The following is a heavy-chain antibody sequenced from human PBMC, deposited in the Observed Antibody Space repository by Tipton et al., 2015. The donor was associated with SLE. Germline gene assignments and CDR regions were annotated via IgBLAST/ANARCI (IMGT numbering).Heavy chain of an antibody. D-gene: IGHD3-16*01. V-gene: IGHV4-30-4*01. CDR1: GASITSDDYY. CDR3: ARIYDYVWPRYFDL. Sequence: TLSLTCSVSGASITSDDYYWSWIRQSPGKGLEWIAYIYYNGNTYYNPSLKSRVTISLDTSKNQFSLKLTSVTAADTAVYYCARIYDYVWPRYFDLWGRGTLVTVSS. J-gene: IGHJ2*01. CDR2: IYYNGNT.